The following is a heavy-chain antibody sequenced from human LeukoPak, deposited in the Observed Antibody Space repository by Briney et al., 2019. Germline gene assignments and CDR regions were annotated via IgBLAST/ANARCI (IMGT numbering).Heavy chain of an antibody. D-gene: IGHD3-10*01. V-gene: IGHV3-23*01. Sequence: TGGSLRLSCAASGFTFSSYAMHWVRQAPGKGLEWVSAISGSGGSTYYADSVKGRFTISRGNSKNTLYLQMNSLRAEDTAVYCCAKDPRQFGYGMDVWGQGTTVTVSS. CDR1: GFTFSSYA. CDR2: ISGSGGST. J-gene: IGHJ6*02. CDR3: AKDPRQFGYGMDV.